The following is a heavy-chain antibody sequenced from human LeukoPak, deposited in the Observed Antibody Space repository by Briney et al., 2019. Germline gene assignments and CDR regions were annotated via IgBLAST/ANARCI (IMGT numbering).Heavy chain of an antibody. Sequence: SETLSLTCAVSGGSISSSIYYWGWIRQPPGKGLEWIGSIYYSGSTYYNPSLKSRVTISVDTSKNQFSLKLSSVTAADTAVYYCARDYPRLDAFDIWGQGTMVTVSS. V-gene: IGHV4-39*07. J-gene: IGHJ3*02. CDR3: ARDYPRLDAFDI. CDR1: GGSISSSIYY. D-gene: IGHD3-16*02. CDR2: IYYSGST.